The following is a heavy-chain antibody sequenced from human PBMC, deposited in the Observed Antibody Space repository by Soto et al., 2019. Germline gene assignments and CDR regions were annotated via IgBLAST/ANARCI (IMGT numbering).Heavy chain of an antibody. CDR3: ARDVGGWFDP. CDR2: IYYSGST. J-gene: IGHJ5*02. D-gene: IGHD1-26*01. CDR1: GGSISSYY. Sequence: PSETLSLTCTVSGGSISSYYWSWIRQPPGKGLEWIGYIYYSGSTNYNPSLKGRVTISVDTSKNQFSLKLSSVTAADTAVYYCARDVGGWFDPWGQGTLVTVSS. V-gene: IGHV4-59*01.